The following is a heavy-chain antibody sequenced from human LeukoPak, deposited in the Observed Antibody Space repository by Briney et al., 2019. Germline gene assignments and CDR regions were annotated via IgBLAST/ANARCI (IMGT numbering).Heavy chain of an antibody. V-gene: IGHV3-30-3*01. CDR1: GFTFSSYA. Sequence: GGSLRLSCAASGFTFSSYAMHWVRQAPGKGLEWVAVISYDGSNKYYADSVKGRFTISRDNSKNTLYLQMNSLRAEDTAVYYCAKDLYPDTAMVAEFDYWGQGTLVTVSS. D-gene: IGHD5-18*01. J-gene: IGHJ4*02. CDR2: ISYDGSNK. CDR3: AKDLYPDTAMVAEFDY.